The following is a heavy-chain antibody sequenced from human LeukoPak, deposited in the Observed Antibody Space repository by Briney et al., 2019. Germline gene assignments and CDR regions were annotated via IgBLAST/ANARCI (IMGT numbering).Heavy chain of an antibody. D-gene: IGHD1-26*01. J-gene: IGHJ4*02. Sequence: ASVKDSCKASGYTFTGYYIHWVRQAPGQGLEWMGRINPGSGGTNYAQKFQGRVAMTRDTSISTAYMELSRLRSDDTAVYYCAREQGGSGTYGVDYWGQGTLVTVSS. CDR2: INPGSGGT. CDR1: GYTFTGYY. CDR3: AREQGGSGTYGVDY. V-gene: IGHV1-2*06.